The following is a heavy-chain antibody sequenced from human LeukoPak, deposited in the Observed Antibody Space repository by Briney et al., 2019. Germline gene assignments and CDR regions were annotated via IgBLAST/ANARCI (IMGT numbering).Heavy chain of an antibody. D-gene: IGHD3-9*01. J-gene: IGHJ4*02. Sequence: GGSLRLSCAASGFTFSSYWMSWLPQAPGKGREWVANKKQDGREKYYVDSVQGRFTISRDNAKTSLYLQMNSLRAEDTAVYYCARAPTTYYDILTGYYQEEYYFDYWGQGTLVTVSS. CDR3: ARAPTTYYDILTGYYQEEYYFDY. V-gene: IGHV3-7*01. CDR1: GFTFSSYW. CDR2: KKQDGREK.